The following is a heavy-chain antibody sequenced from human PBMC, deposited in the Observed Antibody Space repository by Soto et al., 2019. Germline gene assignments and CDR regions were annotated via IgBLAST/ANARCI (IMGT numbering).Heavy chain of an antibody. Sequence: GGSLRLSCAASGFTFSSYWMSWVRQAPGKGLEWVANIKQDGSRKYYVDSVKGRFTISRDNSKNTLYLQMNSLRAEDTAVYYCAKGRGYCSSTSCYVGSDYWGQGTLVTVS. D-gene: IGHD2-2*01. CDR2: IKQDGSRK. CDR3: AKGRGYCSSTSCYVGSDY. J-gene: IGHJ4*02. CDR1: GFTFSSYW. V-gene: IGHV3-7*03.